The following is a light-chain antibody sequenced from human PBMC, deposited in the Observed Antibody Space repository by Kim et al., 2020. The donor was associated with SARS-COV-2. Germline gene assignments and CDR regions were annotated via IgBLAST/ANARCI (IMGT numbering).Light chain of an antibody. Sequence: GQTVTISCSGSSSNIGSNSVNWYQKFPGTAPKLLIYTNDQRPTGVPDRFSVSKSGTSASLAISGLQSEDDADYYCATWDVTLDGWVFGGGTKLTVL. CDR2: TND. V-gene: IGLV1-44*01. J-gene: IGLJ2*01. CDR1: SSNIGSNS. CDR3: ATWDVTLDGWV.